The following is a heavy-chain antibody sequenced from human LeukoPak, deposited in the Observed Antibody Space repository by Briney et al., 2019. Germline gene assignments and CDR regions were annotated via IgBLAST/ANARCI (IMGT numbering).Heavy chain of an antibody. V-gene: IGHV3-33*01. CDR3: ARDPLIDYDSSGNYFDY. CDR1: GFTFSSYG. J-gene: IGHJ4*02. D-gene: IGHD3-22*01. CDR2: IWYDGSNK. Sequence: PGGSLRLSCAASGFTFSSYGMHWVRQAPGKGLEWVAAIWYDGSNKYYADSVKGRFTISRDNSKNTLYLQMNSLRAEDTAVYYCARDPLIDYDSSGNYFDYWGQGTLVTVSS.